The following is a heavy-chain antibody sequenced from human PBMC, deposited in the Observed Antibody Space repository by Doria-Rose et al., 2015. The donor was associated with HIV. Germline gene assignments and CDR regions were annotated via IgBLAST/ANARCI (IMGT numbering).Heavy chain of an antibody. CDR3: ARIKSSRWYHKYYFDF. Sequence: ESGPVLVKPTETLTLTCTVSGVSLSSPGMGVSWIRQPPGKALEWLAHICADDERSYTTSLNSRLTISRGTSKSQVVLTMTEMDPVDTATYYCARIKSSRWYHKYYFDFRGQGTLVVVSA. J-gene: IGHJ4*02. V-gene: IGHV2-26*01. CDR2: ICADDER. CDR1: GVSLSSPGMG. D-gene: IGHD6-13*01.